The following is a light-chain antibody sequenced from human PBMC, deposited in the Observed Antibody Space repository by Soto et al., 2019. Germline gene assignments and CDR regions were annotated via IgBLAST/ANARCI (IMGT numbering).Light chain of an antibody. CDR3: AAWDDSLNEVV. J-gene: IGLJ2*01. V-gene: IGLV1-44*01. CDR2: SNN. Sequence: QSVLTQPPSASGTPGQRVTISCSGSSSNIGSNTVNWYQQLPGTAPKLLIYSNNQRPSGVPDRFSGSQSGTSASLAISGLQSEDEADYYCAAWDDSLNEVVFGGGTKLTVL. CDR1: SSNIGSNT.